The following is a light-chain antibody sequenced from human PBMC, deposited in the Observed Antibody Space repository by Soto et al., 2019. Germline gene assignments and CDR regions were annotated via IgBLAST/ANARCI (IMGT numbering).Light chain of an antibody. V-gene: IGKV3-15*01. CDR1: QSVNSD. CDR2: DAS. Sequence: EIGMTQSPATLSRSPGERATLSCRASQSVNSDLAWYQQKPGQAPRLLIYDASTRAAGVPARFTGSGSETEFTLTIRSLQSEDYAVYYCQHYNNWPPYTFGQGTKLEIK. CDR3: QHYNNWPPYT. J-gene: IGKJ2*01.